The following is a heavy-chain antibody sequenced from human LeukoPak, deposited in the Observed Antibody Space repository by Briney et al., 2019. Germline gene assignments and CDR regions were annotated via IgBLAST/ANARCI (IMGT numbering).Heavy chain of an antibody. CDR1: GGSFSGYY. CDR3: AREPYGSGSFDY. CDR2: INHSGST. D-gene: IGHD3-10*01. J-gene: IGHJ4*02. V-gene: IGHV4-34*01. Sequence: SETLSLTCAVYGGSFSGYYWSWIRQPPGKGLEWIGEINHSGSTNYNPSLKSRVTISVDTSKNQFSLKLSPVTAADTAVYYCAREPYGSGSFDYWGQGTLVTVSS.